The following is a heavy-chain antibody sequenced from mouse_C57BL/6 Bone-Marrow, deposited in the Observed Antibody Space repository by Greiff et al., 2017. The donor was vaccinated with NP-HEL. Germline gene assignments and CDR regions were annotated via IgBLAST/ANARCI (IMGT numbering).Heavy chain of an antibody. CDR2: IDPSDSYT. CDR1: GYTFTSYW. V-gene: IGHV1-69*01. J-gene: IGHJ3*01. Sequence: QVQLQQPGAELVMPGASVKLSCKASGYTFTSYWMHWVKQRPGQGLEWIGEIDPSDSYTNYNQKFTGKSTLTVDKSSSTAYMQLSSLTSEDAAVYYCARWGYYYGSSPWGQGTLVTVSA. D-gene: IGHD1-1*01. CDR3: ARWGYYYGSSP.